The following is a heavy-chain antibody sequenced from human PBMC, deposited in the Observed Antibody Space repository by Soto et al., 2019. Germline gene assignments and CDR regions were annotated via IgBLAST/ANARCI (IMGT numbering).Heavy chain of an antibody. CDR3: AKVNTMVRGIGYYYGMDV. CDR1: GFTFSSYV. CDR2: ISYDGSNK. V-gene: IGHV3-30*18. Sequence: GGSLRLSCAASGFTFSSYVMHWVRQAPGKGLEWVAVISYDGSNKYYADSVKGRFTISRDNYKNTLYLQMNSLRAEDTAVYYCAKVNTMVRGIGYYYGMDVWGQGTTVTVSS. D-gene: IGHD3-10*01. J-gene: IGHJ6*02.